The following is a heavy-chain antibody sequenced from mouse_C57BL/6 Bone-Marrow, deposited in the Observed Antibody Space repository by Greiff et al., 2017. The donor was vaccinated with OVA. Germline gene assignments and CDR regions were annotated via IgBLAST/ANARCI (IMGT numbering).Heavy chain of an antibody. CDR1: GFTFSSYG. Sequence: EVQVVESGGDLVKPGGSLKLSCAASGFTFSSYGMSWVRQTPDKRLEWVATISSGGSYTYYPDSVKGRFTISRDNAKNTLYLQMSSLKSEDTAMYYCASRWFAYWGQGTLVTVSA. J-gene: IGHJ3*01. V-gene: IGHV5-6*01. CDR3: ASRWFAY. CDR2: ISSGGSYT.